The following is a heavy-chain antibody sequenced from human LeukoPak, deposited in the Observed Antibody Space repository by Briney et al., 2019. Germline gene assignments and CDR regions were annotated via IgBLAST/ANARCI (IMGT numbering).Heavy chain of an antibody. CDR3: AKSGRRGYCSGGSRCSGNYFDY. Sequence: QPGGSLRLSCAASGVTFSSYAMSWVRQAPGKGLEWVSDISGSGGSTYYADSVKGRFTISRDNSKNTLYLQMNSLRAEDTAVYSCAKSGRRGYCSGGSRCSGNYFDYWGQGTLVTVSS. CDR2: ISGSGGST. D-gene: IGHD2-15*01. CDR1: GVTFSSYA. V-gene: IGHV3-23*01. J-gene: IGHJ4*02.